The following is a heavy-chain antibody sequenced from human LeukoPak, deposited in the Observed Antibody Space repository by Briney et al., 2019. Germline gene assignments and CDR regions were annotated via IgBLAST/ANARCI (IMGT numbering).Heavy chain of an antibody. CDR1: GFTFSRYW. D-gene: IGHD3-10*01. CDR2: IKKDGSEK. CDR3: ARLLVYNSGGEAFDY. V-gene: IGHV3-7*01. J-gene: IGHJ4*02. Sequence: PGGSLRLSCAASGFTFSRYWMSWVRQAPGKGLEWVANIKKDGSEKYYVDSVKGRFTIPRDNAKNSLYLQMNSLRAEDTAVYYCARLLVYNSGGEAFDYWGPGTLVTVSS.